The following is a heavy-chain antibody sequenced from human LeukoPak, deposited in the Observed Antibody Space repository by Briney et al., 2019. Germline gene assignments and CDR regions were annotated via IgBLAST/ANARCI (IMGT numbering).Heavy chain of an antibody. J-gene: IGHJ4*02. CDR2: ISSDASIT. CDR3: ATSARTYLGSSLDY. V-gene: IGHV3-74*01. CDR1: GFTFSTYW. D-gene: IGHD2-15*01. Sequence: GGSLRLSCAASGFTFSTYWMHWVRQDPGKGLVWVSRISSDASITSYADPVKGRFTISRDNAKNTLYLQMNSLRAEDTALYYCATSARTYLGSSLDYWGQGTLVTISS.